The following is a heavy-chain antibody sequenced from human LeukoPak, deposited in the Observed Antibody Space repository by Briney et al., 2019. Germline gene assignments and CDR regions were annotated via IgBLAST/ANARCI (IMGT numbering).Heavy chain of an antibody. V-gene: IGHV3-30*19. D-gene: IGHD2-2*01. CDR2: ISYDGSNK. Sequence: GRSLRLSCAASGFTFSSYGMHWVRQAPGKGLEWVAVISYDGSNKYYADSVKGRFTISRDNSKNTLYLQMNSLRAEDTAVYYCARSRKVVVPAAMWGYYFDYWGQGTLVTVSS. J-gene: IGHJ4*02. CDR3: ARSRKVVVPAAMWGYYFDY. CDR1: GFTFSSYG.